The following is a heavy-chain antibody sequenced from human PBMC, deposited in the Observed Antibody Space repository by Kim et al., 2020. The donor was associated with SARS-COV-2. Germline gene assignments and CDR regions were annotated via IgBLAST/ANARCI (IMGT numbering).Heavy chain of an antibody. CDR3: ARDEYYYDSSGSYYGMDV. D-gene: IGHD3-22*01. V-gene: IGHV3-48*02. CDR2: ISRSSNTI. J-gene: IGHJ6*02. Sequence: GGSLRLSCAASGFTFSSYNMNWVRQAPGKGLEWVSYISRSSNTIYYADSVKGRFTISRDNAKNSLYLQMNSLRYEDTAVYYCARDEYYYDSSGSYYGMDVWGQGTTVTVSS. CDR1: GFTFSSYN.